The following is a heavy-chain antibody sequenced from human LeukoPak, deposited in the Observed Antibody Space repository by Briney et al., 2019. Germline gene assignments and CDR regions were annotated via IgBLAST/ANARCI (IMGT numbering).Heavy chain of an antibody. CDR3: AKVGSYYDSDY. J-gene: IGHJ4*02. V-gene: IGHV3-7*01. D-gene: IGHD1-26*01. Sequence: PGGSLRLSCAASGFTFSSYWMSWVRQAPGKGLEWVANIKQDGSEKYYVDSVKGRFTISRDNFEDTLYLQMNSLRDEDTAVYYCAKVGSYYDSDYWGQGTLVTVSS. CDR2: IKQDGSEK. CDR1: GFTFSSYW.